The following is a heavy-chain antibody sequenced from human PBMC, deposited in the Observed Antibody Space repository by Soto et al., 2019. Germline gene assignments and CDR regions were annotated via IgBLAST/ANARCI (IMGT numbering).Heavy chain of an antibody. CDR2: IANSGGRT. CDR1: GFTFSIYA. Sequence: GVLSLSCAASGFTFSIYAMSWVRQAPGKGLEWVSAIANSGGRTYYADSVKGRFTISRDNSKNTLYLQMNSLRADDTAVYYCAKDGRAYSQEHFDDWGQGTLVTVSS. CDR3: AKDGRAYSQEHFDD. D-gene: IGHD5-18*01. V-gene: IGHV3-23*01. J-gene: IGHJ4*02.